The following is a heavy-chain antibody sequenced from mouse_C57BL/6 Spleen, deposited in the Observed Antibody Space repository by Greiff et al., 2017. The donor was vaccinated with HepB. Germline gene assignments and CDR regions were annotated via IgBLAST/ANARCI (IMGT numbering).Heavy chain of an antibody. Sequence: EVQLVESGGGLVKPGGSLKLSCAASGFTFSDYGMHWVRQAPEKGLEWVAYISSGSSTIYYADTVKGRFTISRDNAKNTLFLQMTSLRSEDTAMYYCARERGGLTYWGQGTLVTVSA. CDR2: ISSGSSTI. V-gene: IGHV5-17*01. CDR1: GFTFSDYG. J-gene: IGHJ3*01. CDR3: ARERGGLTY.